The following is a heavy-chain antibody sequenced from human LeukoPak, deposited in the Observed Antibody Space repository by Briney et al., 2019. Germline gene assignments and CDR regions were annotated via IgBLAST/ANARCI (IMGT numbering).Heavy chain of an antibody. Sequence: SVKVSCKASGGTFSSYAISLVRQAPGQGLEWMGRIIPIFGTANYAQKFQGRVTITTDESTSTAYMELSSLRSEDTAVYYCARDIYDSSGSYFDYWGQGTLVTVSS. CDR3: ARDIYDSSGSYFDY. CDR2: IIPIFGTA. CDR1: GGTFSSYA. D-gene: IGHD3-22*01. V-gene: IGHV1-69*05. J-gene: IGHJ4*02.